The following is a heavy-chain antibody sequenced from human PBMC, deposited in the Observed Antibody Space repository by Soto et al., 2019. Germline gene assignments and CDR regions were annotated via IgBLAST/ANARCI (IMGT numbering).Heavy chain of an antibody. Sequence: SETLSLTCAVSGYSISSGYYWGWIRQPPGKGLEWIGSIYHSGSTYYNPSLKSRVTISVDTSKNQFSLKLSSVTAADTAVYYCARGLSYYDSSGYLLWGQGXLVTVYS. CDR2: IYHSGST. J-gene: IGHJ4*02. D-gene: IGHD3-22*01. CDR1: GYSISSGYY. V-gene: IGHV4-38-2*01. CDR3: ARGLSYYDSSGYLL.